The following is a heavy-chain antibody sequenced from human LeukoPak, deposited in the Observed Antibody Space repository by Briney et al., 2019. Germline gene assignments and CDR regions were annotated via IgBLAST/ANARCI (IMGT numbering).Heavy chain of an antibody. J-gene: IGHJ6*03. CDR3: ARGQWEPYYYYYMDV. Sequence: ASVKVSCKASGYTFTSYDINWVRQATGQGLEWMGWMNPNSGNTGYAQKFQGRVTITTDESTSTAYMELSSLRSEDTAVYYCARGQWEPYYYYYMDVWGKGTTVTVSS. D-gene: IGHD1-26*01. CDR2: MNPNSGNT. V-gene: IGHV1-8*01. CDR1: GYTFTSYD.